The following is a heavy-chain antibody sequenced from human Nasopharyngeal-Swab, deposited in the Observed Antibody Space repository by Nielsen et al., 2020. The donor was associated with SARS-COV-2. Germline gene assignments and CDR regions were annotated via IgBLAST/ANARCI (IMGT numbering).Heavy chain of an antibody. CDR1: GFTVSSYA. Sequence: GGSLRLSCAASGFTVSSYAMTWVRQSPGKGLEWVSVIYSGGTTTFYADSVKGRFTISRDDSKNTVYLQMNSLRAEDTAIYYCAKSQSWLQWGNWGQGTLVTVSS. V-gene: IGHV3-23*03. CDR2: IYSGGTTT. J-gene: IGHJ4*02. CDR3: AKSQSWLQWGN. D-gene: IGHD5-24*01.